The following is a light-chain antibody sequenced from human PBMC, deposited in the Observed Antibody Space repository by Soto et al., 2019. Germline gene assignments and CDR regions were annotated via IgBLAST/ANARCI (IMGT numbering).Light chain of an antibody. V-gene: IGLV1-44*01. Sequence: QLVLTQPPSASGTPGQTVTISCYGSSSNIGSNSVNWFQHLPGAVPKLLIFSNHQRPSGVPDRFSGSKSGTSASLAISGLQTEDEADYYCSAWDDSLVVVFGGGTKLTVL. CDR2: SNH. CDR3: SAWDDSLVVV. J-gene: IGLJ2*01. CDR1: SSNIGSNS.